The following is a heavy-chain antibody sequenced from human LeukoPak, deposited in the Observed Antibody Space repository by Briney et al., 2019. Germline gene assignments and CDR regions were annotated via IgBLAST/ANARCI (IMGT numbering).Heavy chain of an antibody. D-gene: IGHD3-3*01. CDR1: GFTFSSYA. CDR2: ISGSGGST. CDR3: AKESRTYYDFWSGYLDY. Sequence: GGSLRLSCAASGFTFSSYAMSWVRQAPGKGLEWVSAISGSGGSTYYADSVKGRFTISRDNSKNTLYLQMNSLRAEDTALYYCAKESRTYYDFWSGYLDYWGQGTLVTVSS. J-gene: IGHJ4*02. V-gene: IGHV3-23*01.